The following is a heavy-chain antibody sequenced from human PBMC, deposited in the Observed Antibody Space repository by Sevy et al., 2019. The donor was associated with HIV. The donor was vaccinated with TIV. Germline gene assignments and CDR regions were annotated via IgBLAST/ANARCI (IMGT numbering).Heavy chain of an antibody. D-gene: IGHD3-3*01. J-gene: IGHJ6*02. CDR3: ARDAYYDFGHGMDV. V-gene: IGHV3-48*02. CDR2: ISSSSSTI. CDR1: GFTFSSYS. Sequence: GGSLRLSCAASGFTFSSYSMNWVRQAPGKGLEWVSYISSSSSTIYYADSVKGRFTISRDNAKNSLYLQMNSLRDEDTAVYYCARDAYYDFGHGMDVWGQGTTVTVSS.